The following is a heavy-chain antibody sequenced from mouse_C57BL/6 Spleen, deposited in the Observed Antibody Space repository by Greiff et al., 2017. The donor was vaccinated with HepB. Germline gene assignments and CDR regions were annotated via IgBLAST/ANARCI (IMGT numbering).Heavy chain of an antibody. J-gene: IGHJ2*01. Sequence: QVQLKQSGAELMKPGASVKLSCKATGYTFTGYWIEWVKQRPGHGLEWIGEILPGSGSTNYNEKFKGKATFTADTSSNTAYLQLSSLTTEDSAIYYCARRDYSNYLYYFDYWGQGTTRTVSS. D-gene: IGHD2-5*01. V-gene: IGHV1-9*01. CDR3: ARRDYSNYLYYFDY. CDR2: ILPGSGST. CDR1: GYTFTGYW.